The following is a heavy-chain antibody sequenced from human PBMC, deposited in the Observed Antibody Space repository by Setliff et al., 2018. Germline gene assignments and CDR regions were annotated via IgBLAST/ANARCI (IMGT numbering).Heavy chain of an antibody. J-gene: IGHJ3*02. D-gene: IGHD3-3*01. CDR2: IYPGDSDT. Sequence: GESLKLSCKGSGYSFTSYWIGWVRQMPGKGLEWMGIIYPGDSDTRYSPSFQGQVTISADKPISTAYLQWSSLKASDTAMYYCARQAIFGSDAFDIWGQGTMVTVSS. CDR3: ARQAIFGSDAFDI. CDR1: GYSFTSYW. V-gene: IGHV5-51*01.